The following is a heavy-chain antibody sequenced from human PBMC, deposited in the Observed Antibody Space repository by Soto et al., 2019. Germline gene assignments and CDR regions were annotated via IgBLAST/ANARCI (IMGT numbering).Heavy chain of an antibody. V-gene: IGHV3-30-3*01. D-gene: IGHD6-13*01. Sequence: QVQLVESGGGVVQPGRSLRLSCAASGFTFSSYAMHWVRQAPGKGLEWVAVISYDGSNKYYADSVKGRFTISRDNSKNALYLQMNSMRAEDAAVYYGARGGRAAAGDGFDPWGQGTLVTVSS. J-gene: IGHJ5*02. CDR1: GFTFSSYA. CDR2: ISYDGSNK. CDR3: ARGGRAAAGDGFDP.